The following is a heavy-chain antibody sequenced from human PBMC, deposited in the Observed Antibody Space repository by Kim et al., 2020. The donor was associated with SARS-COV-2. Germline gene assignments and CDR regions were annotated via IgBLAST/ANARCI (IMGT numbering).Heavy chain of an antibody. V-gene: IGHV4-59*13. CDR1: GGSITTSY. CDR3: AGFPMGALGPEFGY. J-gene: IGHJ4*02. CDR2: IYYSGRP. D-gene: IGHD3-16*01. Sequence: SETLSLTCSVSGGSITTSYWSWIRQPPGRGLEWIGYIYYSGRPNVNPSLESRLTLSVDTSKNQFSLNLRSVTAAATAVYYCAGFPMGALGPEFGYWAQGT.